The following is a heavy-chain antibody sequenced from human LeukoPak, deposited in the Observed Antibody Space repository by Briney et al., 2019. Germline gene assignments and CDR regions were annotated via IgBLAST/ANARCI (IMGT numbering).Heavy chain of an antibody. CDR3: ARGRGVKYNSDRIYSFDY. J-gene: IGHJ4*02. D-gene: IGHD1-1*01. Sequence: SETLSLTCAVYAESFSDYYWSWIRQPPGKGLEWIGEINHSGSTNYNPSLKTRVTISIDTSNNQFSLKLSSVTTADTAVYYCARGRGVKYNSDRIYSFDYWGQGTLVTVSS. V-gene: IGHV4-34*01. CDR1: AESFSDYY. CDR2: INHSGST.